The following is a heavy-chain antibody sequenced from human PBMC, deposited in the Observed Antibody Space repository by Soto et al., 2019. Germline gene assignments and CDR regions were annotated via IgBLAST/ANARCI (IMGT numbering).Heavy chain of an antibody. V-gene: IGHV1-69*13. CDR2: IIPIFGTA. CDR1: GGTFSSYA. J-gene: IGHJ5*02. Sequence: VASVKVSCKASGGTFSSYAISWVRQAPGQGLEWMGGIIPIFGTANYAQKFQGRVTITADESTSTAYMELSSLRSEDTAVYYCARKDSSSWFNWFDHWGQGTLVTVSS. D-gene: IGHD6-13*01. CDR3: ARKDSSSWFNWFDH.